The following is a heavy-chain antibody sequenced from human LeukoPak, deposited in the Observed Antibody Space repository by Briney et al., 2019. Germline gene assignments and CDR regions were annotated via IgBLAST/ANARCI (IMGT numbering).Heavy chain of an antibody. J-gene: IGHJ3*02. CDR3: ARADVVPAANQNAFDI. Sequence: ASVKVSCKASGGTFSSYAISWVRQAPGQGLEWMGGIIPIFGTANYAQKFQGRVTITTDESTSTAYMELSSLRSVDTVVYYCARADVVPAANQNAFDIWGQGTMVTVSS. D-gene: IGHD2-2*01. CDR1: GGTFSSYA. V-gene: IGHV1-69*05. CDR2: IIPIFGTA.